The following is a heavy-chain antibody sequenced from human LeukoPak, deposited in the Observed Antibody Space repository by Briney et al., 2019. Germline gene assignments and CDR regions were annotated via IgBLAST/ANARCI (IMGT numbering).Heavy chain of an antibody. Sequence: GGSLRLSCAASGFTFSSYAMSWVRQAPGKGLEWVSAISGSGGSTYYADSVKDRFTISRDNAKNSLYLQMNSLRAEDTALYYCARAYTSSRHYYYYYMDVWGKGTTVTVSS. CDR1: GFTFSSYA. D-gene: IGHD6-13*01. CDR3: ARAYTSSRHYYYYYMDV. V-gene: IGHV3-23*01. CDR2: ISGSGGST. J-gene: IGHJ6*03.